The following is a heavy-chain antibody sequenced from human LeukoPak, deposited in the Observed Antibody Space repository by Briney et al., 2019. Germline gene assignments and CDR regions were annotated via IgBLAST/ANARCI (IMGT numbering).Heavy chain of an antibody. Sequence: ASVKVSCKASGDTFNNSSISWVRQAPGRGLEWLGRIVPFLGITNKVKKFKGRVTITADKLTTTAYMELTSLTSDDTAVYYCARAHYASSNIKVPFDVWGKGTTVTVSS. J-gene: IGHJ6*04. CDR2: IVPFLGIT. V-gene: IGHV1-69*04. CDR1: GDTFNNSS. D-gene: IGHD3-22*01. CDR3: ARAHYASSNIKVPFDV.